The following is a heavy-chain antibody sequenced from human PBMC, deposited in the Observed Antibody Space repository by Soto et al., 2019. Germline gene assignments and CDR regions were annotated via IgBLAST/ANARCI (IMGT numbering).Heavy chain of an antibody. Sequence: SETLSLTCTVSGGSVTSGSYYWSWIRQPPGKGLEWIGYIYYSGSTNYNPSLKSRVTISVDTSKNQFSLKLSSVTAADTAVYYCARDSSSGSFDYWGQGTLVTVSS. J-gene: IGHJ4*02. D-gene: IGHD6-19*01. CDR3: ARDSSSGSFDY. V-gene: IGHV4-61*01. CDR2: IYYSGST. CDR1: GGSVTSGSYY.